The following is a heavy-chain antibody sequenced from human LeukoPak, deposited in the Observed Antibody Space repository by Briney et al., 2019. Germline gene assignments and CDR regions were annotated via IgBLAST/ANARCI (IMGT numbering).Heavy chain of an antibody. D-gene: IGHD4-17*01. CDR3: ARAAYDDYLRYYYYMDV. J-gene: IGHJ6*03. CDR2: IYTSGST. Sequence: SETLSLTCTVSGGSISSGSYYWNWIRQPAGKGLEWIGRIYTSGSTNYNPSLKSRITISVDTSKNQFSLRLNSVTAADTAVYYCARAAYDDYLRYYYYMDVWGKGTTVTISS. V-gene: IGHV4-61*02. CDR1: GGSISSGSYY.